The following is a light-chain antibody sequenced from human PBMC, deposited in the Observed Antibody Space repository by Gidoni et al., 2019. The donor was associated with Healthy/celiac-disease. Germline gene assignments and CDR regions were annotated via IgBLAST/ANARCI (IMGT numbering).Light chain of an antibody. CDR3: QQYNSYLLT. Sequence: DTQMTHSPSTLSASVGDRVTITCRASQSISSWLAWYQQKPGKAPKLLIYKASSLESGVPSRFSGSGSGTEFTLTIRSLQPDDFATYYCQQYNSYLLTFGGGTKVEIK. CDR1: QSISSW. J-gene: IGKJ4*01. V-gene: IGKV1-5*03. CDR2: KAS.